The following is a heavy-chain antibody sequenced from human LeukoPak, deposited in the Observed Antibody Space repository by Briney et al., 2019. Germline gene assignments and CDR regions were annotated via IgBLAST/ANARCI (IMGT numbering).Heavy chain of an antibody. Sequence: PGGSLRLSCAASGFTFSSYSMNWVRQAPGKGPEWVSSISSSSSYIYYADSVKGRFTISRDNAKNSLYLQMNSLRAEDTAVYYCAREGSSGYYSDYWGQGTLVTVSS. CDR1: GFTFSSYS. D-gene: IGHD3-22*01. CDR2: ISSSSSYI. V-gene: IGHV3-21*01. J-gene: IGHJ4*02. CDR3: AREGSSGYYSDY.